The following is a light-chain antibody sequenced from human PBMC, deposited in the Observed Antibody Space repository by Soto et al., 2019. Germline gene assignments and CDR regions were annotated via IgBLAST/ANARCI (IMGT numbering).Light chain of an antibody. V-gene: IGKV3-20*01. Sequence: EVVLTQSPGTLSLSPGERATLSCWASQSVSRSYLAWYQQKPGQDPRLLIYIASSRATGIPDRFSGSGSGTVFTLTISRLEPEDFAMYYCQQYGSSPYTFVQGTKLEIK. CDR1: QSVSRSY. CDR3: QQYGSSPYT. J-gene: IGKJ2*01. CDR2: IAS.